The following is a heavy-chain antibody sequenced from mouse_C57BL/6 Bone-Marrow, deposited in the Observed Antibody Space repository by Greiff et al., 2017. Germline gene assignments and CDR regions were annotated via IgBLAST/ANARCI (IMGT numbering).Heavy chain of an antibody. D-gene: IGHD2-3*01. CDR2: IYPSRGST. V-gene: IGHV1-7*01. CDR1: GYTFTSYW. J-gene: IGHJ2*01. Sequence: VQLQQSGAELAKPGASVKLSCQASGYTFTSYWMHWVKQRPGPGLEWIGYIYPSRGSTKYTQKFQDTATLTADKYSRTAYMQLSSLTYEDSAVYYCANDGYYGTWAYWGKGTTLTVSS. CDR3: ANDGYYGTWAY.